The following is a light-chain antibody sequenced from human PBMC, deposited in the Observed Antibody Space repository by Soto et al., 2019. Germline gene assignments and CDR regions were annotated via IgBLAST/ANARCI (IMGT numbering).Light chain of an antibody. J-gene: IGKJ5*01. V-gene: IGKV3-20*01. CDR2: GAS. CDR1: QSIVGNY. Sequence: EIVLTQSPGTLSLSPGERCTLXXRASQSIVGNYLAWYQQKPGQAPRLXIYGASSRAAGIPDRFTGSGTGTDFTLTITRLEPEDFAVYYCQKYGGSFITFGQGTRLEIK. CDR3: QKYGGSFIT.